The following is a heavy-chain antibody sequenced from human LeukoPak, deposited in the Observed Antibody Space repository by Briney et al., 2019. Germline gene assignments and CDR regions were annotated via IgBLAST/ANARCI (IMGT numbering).Heavy chain of an antibody. Sequence: GGSLRLSCAASGFTFSSYSMNWVRQAPGKGLEWVSSISSSSSYIYYADSVKGQFTISRDNAKNSLYLQMNSLRAEDTAVYYCARGAAAGTNWFDPWGQGTLVTVSS. V-gene: IGHV3-21*01. CDR2: ISSSSSYI. CDR3: ARGAAAGTNWFDP. J-gene: IGHJ5*02. D-gene: IGHD6-13*01. CDR1: GFTFSSYS.